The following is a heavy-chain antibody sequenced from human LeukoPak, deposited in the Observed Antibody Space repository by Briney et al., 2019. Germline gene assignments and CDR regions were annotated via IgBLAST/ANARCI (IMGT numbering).Heavy chain of an antibody. V-gene: IGHV1-2*02. CDR1: GYTFTAHY. CDR3: APRRVAADKGFDY. Sequence: ASVKVSCKSSGYTFTAHYIHWVRQAPGQGLEWMGWISPNSGDTISAQKFQGRVTMTRDTSITTAYMELSSLRSDDTAVYYCAPRRVAADKGFDYWGQGTLVTVSS. D-gene: IGHD6-19*01. J-gene: IGHJ4*02. CDR2: ISPNSGDT.